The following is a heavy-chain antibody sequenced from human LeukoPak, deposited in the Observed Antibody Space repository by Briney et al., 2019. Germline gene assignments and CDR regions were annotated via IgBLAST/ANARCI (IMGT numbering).Heavy chain of an antibody. CDR2: IYYSGST. Sequence: SETLSLTCTVSGGSISSSSYYWGWIRQPPGKGLEWIGSIYYSGSTYYNPSLKSRVTISVDTSKNQFSLKLSSVTAADTAVYFCARHTLARAAAEGGYNWVDPLGQAALATVPS. CDR3: ARHTLARAAAEGGYNWVDP. V-gene: IGHV4-39*01. CDR1: GGSISSSSYY. J-gene: IGHJ5*02. D-gene: IGHD6-13*01.